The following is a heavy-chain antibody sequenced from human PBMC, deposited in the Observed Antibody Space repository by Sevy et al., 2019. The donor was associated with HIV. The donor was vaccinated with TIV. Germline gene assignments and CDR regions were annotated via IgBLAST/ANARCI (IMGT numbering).Heavy chain of an antibody. V-gene: IGHV3-66*02. Sequence: GGSLRLSCAASGFTVSSSYMSWVRQAPGKGLEWVSVIYSGGSTYYADSVKGRFTISRDNSKNTLYLQMNSLRTEDTSVYYCARRGMYSSGPNEDYWGQRTLVTVSS. CDR2: IYSGGST. J-gene: IGHJ4*02. CDR1: GFTVSSSY. CDR3: ARRGMYSSGPNEDY. D-gene: IGHD6-19*01.